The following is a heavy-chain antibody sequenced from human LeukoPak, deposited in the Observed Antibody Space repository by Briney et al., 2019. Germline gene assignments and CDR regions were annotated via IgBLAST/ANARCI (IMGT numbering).Heavy chain of an antibody. CDR3: ARHYYYDSSGYYYVPPLDY. Sequence: GASVKVSCKASGGTFSSYAISWVRQAPGQGLEWMVRIIPILGIANYAQKFQGRVTITADKSTSTAYMELSSLRSEDTAVYYCARHYYYDSSGYYYVPPLDYWGQGTLVTVSS. V-gene: IGHV1-69*04. D-gene: IGHD3-22*01. CDR1: GGTFSSYA. J-gene: IGHJ4*02. CDR2: IIPILGIA.